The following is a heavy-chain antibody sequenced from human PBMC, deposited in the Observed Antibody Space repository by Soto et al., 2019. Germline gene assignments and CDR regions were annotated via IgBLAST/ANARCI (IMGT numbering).Heavy chain of an antibody. J-gene: IGHJ6*02. V-gene: IGHV3-49*03. CDR1: GFTFGDYA. CDR2: IRSKAYGGTT. Sequence: PGGSLRLSCTASGFTFGDYAMSWFRQAPGKGLEWVGFIRSKAYGGTTEYAASVKGRFTISRDDSKSIAYLQMNSLKTEDTAVYYCTRGKPIAAAGTYHYYYGMDVWGQGTTVTVSS. CDR3: TRGKPIAAAGTYHYYYGMDV. D-gene: IGHD6-13*01.